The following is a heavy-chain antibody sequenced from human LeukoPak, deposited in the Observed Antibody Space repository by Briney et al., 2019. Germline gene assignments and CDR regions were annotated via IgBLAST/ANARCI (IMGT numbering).Heavy chain of an antibody. CDR1: GGTFSSYA. CDR2: IIPIFGIT. J-gene: IGHJ5*02. V-gene: IGHV1-69*01. Sequence: SVKVSCKASGGTFSSYALSWVRQAPGQGLKWMGGIIPIFGITNYAQKFQGRVTITADESTSTVYMELSSLRSDDTAVYYCAREQGSPAVYWFDPWGQGTLVTVSS. CDR3: AREQGSPAVYWFDP. D-gene: IGHD6-13*01.